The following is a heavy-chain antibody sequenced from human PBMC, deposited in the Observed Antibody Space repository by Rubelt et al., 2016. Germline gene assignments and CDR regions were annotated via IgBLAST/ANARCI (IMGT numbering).Heavy chain of an antibody. CDR3: AREAAYDAFDN. CDR2: INPNSGGT. V-gene: IGHV1-2*02. J-gene: IGHJ3*02. Sequence: INPNSGGTNYAQKFQGRVTMTRDTSISTAYMELSRLRSDDTAVYYCAREAAYDAFDNWGQGTMVTVSS. D-gene: IGHD2-15*01.